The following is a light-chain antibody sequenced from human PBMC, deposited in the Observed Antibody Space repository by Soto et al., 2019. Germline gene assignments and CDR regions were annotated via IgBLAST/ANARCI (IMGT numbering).Light chain of an antibody. CDR2: DDS. Sequence: SYELTQPPSGSVAPGQTAKITCGGNNIGSKSVHWYQQKAGQAPVLVVHDDSDRPSGIPERFSGSNSANTANLTISRVEAGDEADYYCQIWESSSDQVLFAGGTKVTVL. CDR1: NIGSKS. CDR3: QIWESSSDQVL. J-gene: IGLJ2*01. V-gene: IGLV3-21*02.